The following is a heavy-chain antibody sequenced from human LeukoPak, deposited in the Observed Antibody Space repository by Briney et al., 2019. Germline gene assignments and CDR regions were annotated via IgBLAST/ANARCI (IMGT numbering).Heavy chain of an antibody. CDR1: GFTLSTYP. D-gene: IGHD1-1*01. CDR3: AKVMSTTVSYWYGLDA. Sequence: QAGVSLTLSCAASGFTLSTYPMMWVRQAPGKGLDSFVSISGSGGTTYYTDSVKHRFTISRYNIKNTVYLQMNSLRAEDTAVYYDAKVMSTTVSYWYGLDAWGQGTTDTVSS. CDR2: ISGSGGTT. J-gene: IGHJ6*02. V-gene: IGHV3-23*01.